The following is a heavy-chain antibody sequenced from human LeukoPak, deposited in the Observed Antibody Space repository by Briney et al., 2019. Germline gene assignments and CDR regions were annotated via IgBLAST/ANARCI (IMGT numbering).Heavy chain of an antibody. CDR2: IYYSGST. V-gene: IGHV4-39*01. D-gene: IGHD3-22*01. CDR1: GGSISSSSYY. Sequence: WETLSLPCTVSGGSISSSSYYWGWIRQPPGKGLEWIGSIYYSGSTYYNPSLKSRVTISVDTSKNQFSLKLSSVTAADTAVYYCARQFSPIVSDRSGLLRYCGQGSLVTVSS. CDR3: ARQFSPIVSDRSGLLRY. J-gene: IGHJ4*02.